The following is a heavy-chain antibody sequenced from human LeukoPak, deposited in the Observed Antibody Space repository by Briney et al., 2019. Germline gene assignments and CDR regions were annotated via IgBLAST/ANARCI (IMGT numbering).Heavy chain of an antibody. CDR3: TRDSTLAYCGGDCYCDS. J-gene: IGHJ5*01. CDR1: GFTVSSNY. D-gene: IGHD2-21*02. CDR2: IYSGGST. Sequence: QSGGSLRLSCAASGFTVSSNYMSWVRQAPGKGLEWVSVIYSGGSTYYADSVKGRFTISRDTSKNTLYLQMNSLRAEDTAVYYCTRDSTLAYCGGDCYCDSWGQGTLVTVSS. V-gene: IGHV3-53*01.